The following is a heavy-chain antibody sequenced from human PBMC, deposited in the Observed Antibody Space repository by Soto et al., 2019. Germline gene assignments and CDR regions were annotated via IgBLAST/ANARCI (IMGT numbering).Heavy chain of an antibody. Sequence: QVQLVQSGAEVKKPGASVKVSCKASGDIFTDYYIHWVRQAPGQGLEWMGTVNPSGGHTTYAQHFLGRMTMTRDTSTSTLSMELTSLTSEDTAVYYCARGGHVVVVTAALDYWGQGTLVTVSS. CDR2: VNPSGGHT. CDR3: ARGGHVVVVTAALDY. J-gene: IGHJ4*02. V-gene: IGHV1-46*01. D-gene: IGHD2-21*02. CDR1: GDIFTDYY.